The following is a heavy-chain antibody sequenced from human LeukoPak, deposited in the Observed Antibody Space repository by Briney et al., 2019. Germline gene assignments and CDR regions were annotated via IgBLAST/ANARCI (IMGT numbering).Heavy chain of an antibody. CDR3: AKIRRNGGDWYADNR. V-gene: IGHV4-4*07. CDR2: ICSDEST. D-gene: IGHD2-21*02. J-gene: IGHJ4*02. Sequence: SETLSLTCTVSGGSISGFCWSWIRQPAGRGLEWIGRICSDESTNYNPSLESRVTMSVDLSQNEFSLKLTSVTAADTAVYYCAKIRRNGGDWYADNRWGQRNLATVSS. CDR1: GGSISGFC.